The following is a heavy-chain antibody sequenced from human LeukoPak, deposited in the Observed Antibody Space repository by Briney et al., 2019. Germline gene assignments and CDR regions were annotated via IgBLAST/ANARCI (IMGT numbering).Heavy chain of an antibody. Sequence: PSETLSLTCAVSGGSTSSYYWSWIRQPPGKGLEWIGYIYYTGSTNYSPSLESRVTISIDTSKNQFSLNLSSVTAADTAVYYCARLAVSSIWSVYFDYWGQGTLVTVSS. CDR2: IYYTGST. CDR3: ARLAVSSIWSVYFDY. V-gene: IGHV4-59*01. J-gene: IGHJ4*02. CDR1: GGSTSSYY. D-gene: IGHD6-13*01.